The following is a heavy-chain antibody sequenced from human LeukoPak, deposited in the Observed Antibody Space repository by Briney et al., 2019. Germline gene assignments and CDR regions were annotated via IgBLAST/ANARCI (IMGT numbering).Heavy chain of an antibody. Sequence: SVKVSCKASGGTFSSYAISWVRQAPGQGLEWMGGIIPIFGTANYAQKFQGRVTITTDESTSTAYMELSSLRSEDTAVYYCARGGRYSSSSWGLYYYYYYMDVWGKGTTVTVSS. J-gene: IGHJ6*03. V-gene: IGHV1-69*05. CDR2: IIPIFGTA. CDR3: ARGGRYSSSSWGLYYYYYYMDV. D-gene: IGHD6-6*01. CDR1: GGTFSSYA.